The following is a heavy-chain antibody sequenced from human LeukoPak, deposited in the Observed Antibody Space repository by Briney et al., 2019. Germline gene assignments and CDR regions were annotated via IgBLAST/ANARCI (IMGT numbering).Heavy chain of an antibody. V-gene: IGHV4-39*01. J-gene: IGHJ3*02. D-gene: IGHD3-22*01. Sequence: PSETLSLTCTVSGGSISSSSYYWGWIRQPPGKGLEWIGSIYYSGSTYYNPSLKSRVTISVDTSKNQFSLKLSSVTAADTAVYYCAGDSSGSIAFDIWGQGTMVTVSS. CDR2: IYYSGST. CDR1: GGSISSSSYY. CDR3: AGDSSGSIAFDI.